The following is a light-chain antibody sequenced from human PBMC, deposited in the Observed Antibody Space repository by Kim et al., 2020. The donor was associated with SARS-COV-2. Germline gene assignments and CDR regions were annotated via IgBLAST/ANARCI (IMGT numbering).Light chain of an antibody. CDR3: NSRDSNDNVV. V-gene: IGLV3-19*01. CDR1: SLRSYY. Sequence: VALGQTVRTTCQGDSLRSYYATWYQQKPGQAPILVIYGKNNRASGIPDRFSGSSAGNTASLTITGTQAGDEADYYCNSRDSNDNVVFGGGTKLTVL. J-gene: IGLJ2*01. CDR2: GKN.